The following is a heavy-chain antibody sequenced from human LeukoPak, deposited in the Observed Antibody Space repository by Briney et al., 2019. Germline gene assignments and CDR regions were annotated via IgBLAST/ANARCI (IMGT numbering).Heavy chain of an antibody. CDR2: INHSGST. J-gene: IGHJ6*02. CDR1: GGSFSGYY. CDR3: ARGRRNYDFWSGYSASTYGMDV. V-gene: IGHV4-34*01. Sequence: PSETLSLTCAVYGGSFSGYYWSWIRQPPGKGLEWIGEINHSGSTNYNPSLKSRVTISVDTSKNQFSLKLSSVTAADTAVYYCARGRRNYDFWSGYSASTYGMDVWGQGTTVTVSS. D-gene: IGHD3-3*01.